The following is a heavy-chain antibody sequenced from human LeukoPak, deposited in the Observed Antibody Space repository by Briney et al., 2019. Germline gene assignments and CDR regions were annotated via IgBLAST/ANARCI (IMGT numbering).Heavy chain of an antibody. CDR1: GYIFTDYG. Sequence: ASVTVSCKASGYIFTDYGISWVRQAPGQGLEWMGWISSYNGNTNYAQKLQGRVTMTTDTSTSTAYMELRSLRSDDTAIYYCAKDGLATSHGGDDWGQGTLVTVSS. CDR2: ISSYNGNT. J-gene: IGHJ4*02. D-gene: IGHD5-24*01. CDR3: AKDGLATSHGGDD. V-gene: IGHV1-18*01.